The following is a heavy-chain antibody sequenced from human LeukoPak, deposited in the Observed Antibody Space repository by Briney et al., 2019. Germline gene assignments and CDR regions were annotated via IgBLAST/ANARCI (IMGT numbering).Heavy chain of an antibody. CDR3: ARIPIGEWLFDY. V-gene: IGHV3-74*01. CDR1: GFIFGNYR. CDR2: INSDGSDT. Sequence: GGSLRLSCATSGFIFGNYRMHWVRQAPGKGLVWVSRINSDGSDTDYAESVKGRFTISRDNSKNTLYLQMNSLRAEDTAVYYCARIPIGEWLFDYWGQGTLVTVSS. D-gene: IGHD3-3*01. J-gene: IGHJ4*02.